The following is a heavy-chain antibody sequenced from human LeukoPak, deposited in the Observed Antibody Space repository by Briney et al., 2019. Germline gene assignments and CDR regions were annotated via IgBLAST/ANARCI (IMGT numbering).Heavy chain of an antibody. D-gene: IGHD3-22*01. Sequence: ASVKVSCKASGYTFTSYGISWVRQAPGQGLEWMGWISAYNGNTNYAQKLQGRVTMTTDTSTSTAYMELRSLRSDDTAVYYCARVGHYYYDGEGDAFDIWGQGTMVTVSS. CDR2: ISAYNGNT. J-gene: IGHJ3*02. V-gene: IGHV1-18*01. CDR3: ARVGHYYYDGEGDAFDI. CDR1: GYTFTSYG.